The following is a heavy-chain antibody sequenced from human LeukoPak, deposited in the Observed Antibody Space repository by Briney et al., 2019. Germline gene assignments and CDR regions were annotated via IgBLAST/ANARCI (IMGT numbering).Heavy chain of an antibody. V-gene: IGHV3-11*04. Sequence: PGGSLRLSCAASGFTFSDYYMSWIRQAPGKGLEWVSYISSSGSTIYYADSVKGRFTISRDNAKNSLYLQMNSLRAEDTAVYYCARNWGGFKEWLLPPGAFDIWGQGTMVTVSS. CDR2: ISSSGSTI. CDR3: ARNWGGFKEWLLPPGAFDI. D-gene: IGHD3-3*01. CDR1: GFTFSDYY. J-gene: IGHJ3*02.